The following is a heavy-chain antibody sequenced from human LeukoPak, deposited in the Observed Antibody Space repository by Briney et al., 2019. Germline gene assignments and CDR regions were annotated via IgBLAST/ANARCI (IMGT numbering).Heavy chain of an antibody. CDR1: GYTFTSYG. D-gene: IGHD4-17*01. J-gene: IGHJ4*02. V-gene: IGHV1-69*06. Sequence: ASVKVSCKASGYTFTSYGINWVRQAPGQGLEWMGGIIPIFGTANYAQKFQGRVTITADKSTSTAYMELSSLRSEDTAVYYCARTVTTYRFDYWGQGTLVTVSS. CDR3: ARTVTTYRFDY. CDR2: IIPIFGTA.